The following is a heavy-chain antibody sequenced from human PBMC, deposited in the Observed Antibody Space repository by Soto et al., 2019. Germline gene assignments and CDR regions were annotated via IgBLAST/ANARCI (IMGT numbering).Heavy chain of an antibody. V-gene: IGHV4-30-2*01. D-gene: IGHD2-2*01. CDR3: ARVPDR. CDR1: GGSISSSNW. Sequence: SETLSLTCAVSGGSISSSNWWSWIRQPPGKGLEWIGYIYHSGSTYYNPSLKSRVTISVDRSKNQFSLKLSSVTAADTAVYYCARVPDRWGQGTLVTVSS. J-gene: IGHJ5*02. CDR2: IYHSGST.